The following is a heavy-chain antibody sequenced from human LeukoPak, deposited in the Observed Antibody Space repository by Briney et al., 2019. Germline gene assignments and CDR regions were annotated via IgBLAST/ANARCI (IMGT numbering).Heavy chain of an antibody. V-gene: IGHV4-34*01. J-gene: IGHJ6*02. CDR3: ARGRSNYYGMDV. Sequence: SETLSLTCAVYGGSFSGYYWSWIRQPPGKGLEWIGEINHSGSTNYNPSLKSRVTMSVDTSKNLFSLKVSSVTAADTAAYYCARGRSNYYGMDVWGQGTTVTVSS. D-gene: IGHD1-26*01. CDR2: INHSGST. CDR1: GGSFSGYY.